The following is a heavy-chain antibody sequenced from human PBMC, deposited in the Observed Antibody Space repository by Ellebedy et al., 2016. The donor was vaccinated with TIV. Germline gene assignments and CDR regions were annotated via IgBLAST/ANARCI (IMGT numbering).Heavy chain of an antibody. D-gene: IGHD3-10*01. CDR3: TRASVEYYGSGSYFESGMDV. CDR1: GFTFSSYW. J-gene: IGHJ6*02. Sequence: GESLKISCAASGFTFSSYWMSWVRQAPGKGLEWVANIKQDGSEKYYVDSVKGRFTISRDNAKNSLYLQMNSLRAEDTAVYYCTRASVEYYGSGSYFESGMDVWGQGTTVTVSS. CDR2: IKQDGSEK. V-gene: IGHV3-7*01.